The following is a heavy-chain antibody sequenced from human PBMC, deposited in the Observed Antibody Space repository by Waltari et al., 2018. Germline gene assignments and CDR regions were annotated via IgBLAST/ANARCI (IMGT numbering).Heavy chain of an antibody. V-gene: IGHV4-4*02. CDR2: VHRNGRT. J-gene: IGHJ4*02. CDR3: ARDLGRGLFLDS. CDR1: GHPISGNSW. Sequence: QLQLQESGPGLVKPSGTLSLTCVVSGHPISGNSWWSWVRQSPDKGLEWIGQVHRNGRTNYNPSLASRAIVSLDSSMNQFSLRILSATAADTAVYYCARDLGRGLFLDSWGQGTLVTVSP. D-gene: IGHD2-15*01.